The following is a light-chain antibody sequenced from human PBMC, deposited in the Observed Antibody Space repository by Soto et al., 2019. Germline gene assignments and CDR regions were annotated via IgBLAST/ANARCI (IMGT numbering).Light chain of an antibody. V-gene: IGKV3-20*01. CDR2: GAS. CDR3: QQYGSSPWT. Sequence: ETVLTQSPGTLSFSQAERATLACRASQSFSSGYLAWYQQKPGQAPRLPIYGASSRATGIPDRFSGSGSGTDFTLTISRLEPEDFAVYYCQQYGSSPWTFGQGTKVDI. CDR1: QSFSSGY. J-gene: IGKJ1*01.